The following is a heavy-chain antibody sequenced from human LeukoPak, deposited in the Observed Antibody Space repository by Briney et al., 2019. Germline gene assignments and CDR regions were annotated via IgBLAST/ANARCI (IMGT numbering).Heavy chain of an antibody. CDR3: AKDRAPRIWYSSSSDGAYYYMDV. CDR1: GFTFKNFV. V-gene: IGHV3-23*01. J-gene: IGHJ6*03. Sequence: PGGSLRLSCAASGFTFKNFVMTWVRQAPGQGLDWVSAISGNTGATYYADSVKGRFTISRDNSKNTLYLQMNSLRAEDTAAYYCAKDRAPRIWYSSSSDGAYYYMDVWGKGTTVTVSS. CDR2: ISGNTGAT. D-gene: IGHD6-6*01.